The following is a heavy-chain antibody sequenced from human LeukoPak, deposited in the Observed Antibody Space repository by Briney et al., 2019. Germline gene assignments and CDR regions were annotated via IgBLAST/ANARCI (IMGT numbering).Heavy chain of an antibody. D-gene: IGHD3-22*01. V-gene: IGHV3-9*01. J-gene: IGHJ3*02. Sequence: PGRSLRLSCAASGFTFDDYAMHWVRQAPGKGLEWVSGISWNSGSTGYVDSVKGRFTISRDNAKNSLYLQMNSLRAEDTALYYCARVLVYDSSGYYGAFDIWGQGTMVTVSS. CDR3: ARVLVYDSSGYYGAFDI. CDR2: ISWNSGST. CDR1: GFTFDDYA.